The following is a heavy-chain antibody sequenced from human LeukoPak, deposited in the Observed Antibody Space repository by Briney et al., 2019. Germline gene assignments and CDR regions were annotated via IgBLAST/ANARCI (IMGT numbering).Heavy chain of an antibody. V-gene: IGHV3-20*04. Sequence: PGGSLRLSCAASGFTFDDYAMSWVRQAPGKGLEWVSAINRNGGSTAYADSVKGRFTISRDNAKNSLYLQMNSLRAEDTAVYYCARSRDGYSESYFDYWGQGTLVTVSS. CDR2: INRNGGST. CDR1: GFTFDDYA. CDR3: ARSRDGYSESYFDY. J-gene: IGHJ4*02. D-gene: IGHD5-24*01.